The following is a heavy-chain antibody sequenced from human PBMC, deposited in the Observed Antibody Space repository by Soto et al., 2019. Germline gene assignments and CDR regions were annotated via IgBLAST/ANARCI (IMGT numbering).Heavy chain of an antibody. D-gene: IGHD3-10*01. CDR2: IYHSGST. CDR1: GGSISSGGYS. Sequence: SETLSLTCAVSGGSISSGGYSWSWIRQPPGKGLEWIGYIYHSGSTYYNPSLKSRVTISVDRSKNQFSLKLTSVTAADTALYYCARQGFGATHGLVDVWGQGTTVTVSS. V-gene: IGHV4-30-2*01. CDR3: ARQGFGATHGLVDV. J-gene: IGHJ6*02.